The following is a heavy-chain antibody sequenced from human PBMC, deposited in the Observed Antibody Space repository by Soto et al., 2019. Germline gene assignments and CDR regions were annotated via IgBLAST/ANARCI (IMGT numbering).Heavy chain of an antibody. CDR2: IYYSGST. J-gene: IGHJ4*02. Sequence: SDTLSLTCTVSGGSISSYYWRWIRQPPGKGLEWIGYIYYSGSTNYNPSLKSRVTISVDTSKNQFSLKLSSVTAADTAVYYCARRYGPGFDYWGQGTLVTVSS. D-gene: IGHD4-17*01. CDR3: ARRYGPGFDY. V-gene: IGHV4-59*08. CDR1: GGSISSYY.